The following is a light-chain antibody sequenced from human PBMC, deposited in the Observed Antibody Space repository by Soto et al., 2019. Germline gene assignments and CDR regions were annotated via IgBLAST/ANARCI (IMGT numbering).Light chain of an antibody. Sequence: EIVLTQSPATLSLSPGERATLSCRASQSVSSYLAWYKQKPGQAPRLLIFDASNRATGIPARFSCSGSVTDLTLPISSLEPEDFAVYYCQQRSNWPLTFGGGTKVEIK. CDR2: DAS. CDR3: QQRSNWPLT. CDR1: QSVSSY. V-gene: IGKV3-11*01. J-gene: IGKJ4*01.